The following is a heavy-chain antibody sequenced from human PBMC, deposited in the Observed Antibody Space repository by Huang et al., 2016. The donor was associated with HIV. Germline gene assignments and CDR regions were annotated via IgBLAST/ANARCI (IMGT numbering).Heavy chain of an antibody. CDR2: IYTTGST. CDR1: GGSIKSGSYY. D-gene: IGHD3-3*01. V-gene: IGHV4-61*09. CDR3: FDS. Sequence: QVQLQESGPGLVKPSQTLSLTCTVSGGSIKSGSYYWNWVRQPAGKGLEWIGHIYTTGSTVYNPSLKSRVSISADTSKNQFSLKVTSARGDELWNGYYFDSWGQGALVTVSS. J-gene: IGHJ4*02.